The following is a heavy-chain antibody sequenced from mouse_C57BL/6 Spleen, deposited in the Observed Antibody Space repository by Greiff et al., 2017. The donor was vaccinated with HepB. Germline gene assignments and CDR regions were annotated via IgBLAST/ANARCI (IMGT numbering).Heavy chain of an antibody. D-gene: IGHD1-1*01. CDR2: IYPGSGST. Sequence: QVQLKQSGAELVKPGASVKMSCKASGYTFTSYWITWVKQRPGQGLEWIGDIYPGSGSTNYNEKFKSKATLTVDTSSSTAYMQLSSLTSEDSAVYYCARLGFTTVVETDYYAMDYWGQGTSVTVSS. J-gene: IGHJ4*01. V-gene: IGHV1-55*01. CDR3: ARLGFTTVVETDYYAMDY. CDR1: GYTFTSYW.